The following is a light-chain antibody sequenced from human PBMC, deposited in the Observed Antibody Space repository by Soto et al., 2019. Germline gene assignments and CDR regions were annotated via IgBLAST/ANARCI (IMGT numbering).Light chain of an antibody. CDR3: MQALQVPIT. CDR2: FGS. V-gene: IGKV2-28*01. CDR1: QSLLHSHGYNY. J-gene: IGKJ5*01. Sequence: IVMTQIPVSLPVTPGEPGSISGKSSQSLLHSHGYNYMDWYLQKPGQSPQLLIYFGSYRASGVTDRFSGSGSGTNFTMRISRVETDDFGIYYCMQALQVPITFGQGTRLDIK.